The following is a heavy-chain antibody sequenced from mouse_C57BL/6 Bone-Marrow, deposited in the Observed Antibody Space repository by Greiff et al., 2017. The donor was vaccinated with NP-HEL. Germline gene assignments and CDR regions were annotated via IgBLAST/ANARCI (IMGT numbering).Heavy chain of an antibody. J-gene: IGHJ4*01. Sequence: EVKLMESGGGLVQPGGSLKLSCAASGFTFSDYGMAWVRQAPRKGPEWVAFISNLACSTYYADTVTGRFTISRANAKNTLYLEMSSLRSEDTAMYYCARLLLGRGAMNYWGQGTSVTVSS. V-gene: IGHV5-15*01. CDR2: ISNLACST. D-gene: IGHD4-1*01. CDR1: GFTFSDYG. CDR3: ARLLLGRGAMNY.